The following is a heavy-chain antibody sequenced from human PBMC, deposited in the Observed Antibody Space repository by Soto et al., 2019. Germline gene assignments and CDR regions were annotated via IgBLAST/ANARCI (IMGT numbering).Heavy chain of an antibody. J-gene: IGHJ5*02. V-gene: IGHV1-3*01. Sequence: QVHLVQSGPDVKEPGASVKVSCKGSGDTFSNYAMHWVRQAPGQRLEWLGWINVARGTSRYSQKFQDRVTITWDTSATTSYRELSDRRSEDTALYSCARSPPPLAWYDPWGQEPPVTVSS. CDR1: GDTFSNYA. D-gene: IGHD3-16*02. CDR2: INVARGTS. CDR3: ARSPPPLAWYDP.